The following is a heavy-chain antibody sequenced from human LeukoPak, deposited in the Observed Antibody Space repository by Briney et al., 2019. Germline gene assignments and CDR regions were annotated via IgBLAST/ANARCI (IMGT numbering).Heavy chain of an antibody. CDR1: GYSFTSYW. V-gene: IGHV5-51*01. Sequence: GESLEISCKGSGYSFTSYWIGWVRQMPGKGLEWMGITYPGDSDTRYSPSFQGQVTISADKSISTAYLQWSSLKASDTAMYYCARQGNEYYYDSSGYYGAFDIWGQGTMVTVSS. CDR2: TYPGDSDT. D-gene: IGHD3-22*01. CDR3: ARQGNEYYYDSSGYYGAFDI. J-gene: IGHJ3*02.